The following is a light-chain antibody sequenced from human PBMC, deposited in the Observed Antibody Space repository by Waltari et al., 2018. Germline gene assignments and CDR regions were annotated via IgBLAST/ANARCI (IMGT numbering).Light chain of an antibody. CDR3: LQYNAFYN. Sequence: DIHLTQSPSYLSASVGDRVTITCRASRGISSYLAWYQQKPGKAPKLLIYAASTLQSGVPLRFSGSGSGTEFTLTISSLQPDDFATYYCLQYNAFYNFGQGTRLEIK. CDR2: AAS. CDR1: RGISSY. J-gene: IGKJ2*01. V-gene: IGKV1-9*01.